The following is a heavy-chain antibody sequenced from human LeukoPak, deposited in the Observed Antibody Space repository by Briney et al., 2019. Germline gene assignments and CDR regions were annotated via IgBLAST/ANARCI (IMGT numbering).Heavy chain of an antibody. V-gene: IGHV3-64D*06. Sequence: PGGSLRLSCSASGFTFSSYAMHWVRQAPGKGLEYVSVISSSGGGTYYADSVKGRFTISRDNSKNTLYLQMSSLRAEDTAVYYCVKYSNSCYDPWGQGTLVTVSS. J-gene: IGHJ5*02. CDR3: VKYSNSCYDP. CDR1: GFTFSSYA. D-gene: IGHD6-13*01. CDR2: ISSSGGGT.